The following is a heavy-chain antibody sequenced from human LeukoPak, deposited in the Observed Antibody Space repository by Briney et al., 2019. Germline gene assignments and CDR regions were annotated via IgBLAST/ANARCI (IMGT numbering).Heavy chain of an antibody. CDR2: IGTAGDT. CDR3: ARARYSSGWYYFDH. CDR1: GFTFSSYD. J-gene: IGHJ4*02. D-gene: IGHD6-19*01. Sequence: GGSLRLSCAASGFTFSSYDMHWVRQATGKGLEWVSAIGTAGDTYYPGSVKGRFTISRENDKNSLYLQMNSLRAGDTAVYYCARARYSSGWYYFDHWGQGTLVTVSS. V-gene: IGHV3-13*01.